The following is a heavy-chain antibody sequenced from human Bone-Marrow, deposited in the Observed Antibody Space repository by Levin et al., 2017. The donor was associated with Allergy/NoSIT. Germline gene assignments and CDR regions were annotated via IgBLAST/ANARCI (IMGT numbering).Heavy chain of an antibody. CDR1: GYTFTSYD. CDR2: MNPNSGNT. J-gene: IGHJ6*03. Sequence: GESLKISCKASGYTFTSYDINWVRQATGQGLEWMGWMNPNSGNTGYAQKFQGRVTMTRNTSISTAYMELSSLRSDDTAVYYCARGDWGAATVYYMDVWGKGTTVTVSS. CDR3: ARGDWGAATVYYMDV. D-gene: IGHD2-15*01. V-gene: IGHV1-8*01.